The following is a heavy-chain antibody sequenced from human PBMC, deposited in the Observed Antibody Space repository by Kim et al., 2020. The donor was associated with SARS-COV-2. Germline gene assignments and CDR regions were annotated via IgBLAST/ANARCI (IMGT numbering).Heavy chain of an antibody. V-gene: IGHV3-74*01. D-gene: IGHD3-9*01. CDR1: GFTFSSYW. Sequence: GGSLRLSCAASGFTFSSYWMHWVRQAPGKGLVWVSRINSDGSSTSYADSVKGRFTISRDNAKNTLYLQMNSLRAEDTAVYYCARAPRLRYFDFIDYWGQGTLVTVSS. J-gene: IGHJ4*02. CDR3: ARAPRLRYFDFIDY. CDR2: INSDGSST.